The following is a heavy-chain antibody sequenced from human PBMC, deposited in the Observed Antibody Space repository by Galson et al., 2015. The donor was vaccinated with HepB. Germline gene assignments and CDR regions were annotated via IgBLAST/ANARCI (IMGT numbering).Heavy chain of an antibody. Sequence: SETLSLTCAVSGGSISSSNWWSWVRQPPGKGLEWIGEIYHSGSTNYNPSLKSRVTISVDKSKNQFSLKLSSVTAADTAVYYCVRLVAAAGTRYYGMDVWGQGTTVTVSS. CDR3: VRLVAAAGTRYYGMDV. V-gene: IGHV4-4*02. CDR2: IYHSGST. J-gene: IGHJ6*02. D-gene: IGHD6-13*01. CDR1: GGSISSSNW.